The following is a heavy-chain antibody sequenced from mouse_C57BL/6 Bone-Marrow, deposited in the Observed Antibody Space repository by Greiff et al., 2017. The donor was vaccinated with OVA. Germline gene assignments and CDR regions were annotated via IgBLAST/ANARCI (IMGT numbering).Heavy chain of an antibody. CDR1: GYTFTSYW. CDR2: IDPSDSYT. J-gene: IGHJ4*01. D-gene: IGHD1-1*01. CDR3: ARRDNYYGREDYYAMDY. Sequence: QVQLQQPGAELVMPGASVKLSCKASGYTFTSYWMHWVKQRPGQGLEWIGEIDPSDSYTNYNQKFKGKSTLTVDKSSSTAYMQLSSLTSEDSAVYYGARRDNYYGREDYYAMDYWGQGTSVTVSS. V-gene: IGHV1-69*01.